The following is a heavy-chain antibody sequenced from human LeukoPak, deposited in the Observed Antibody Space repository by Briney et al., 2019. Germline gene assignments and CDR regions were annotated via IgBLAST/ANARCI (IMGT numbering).Heavy chain of an antibody. CDR2: INHSGST. D-gene: IGHD3-16*01. J-gene: IGHJ5*02. V-gene: IGHV4-34*01. CDR3: ARGGGKGDWYVFENWFDP. Sequence: SETLSLTCAVYGGPFGVYYWSWVRQPPGKGLEWIGEINHSGSTNYNPSLKSRVTISVDTSKNHFSLKLTSVTAADTAVYYCARGGGKGDWYVFENWFDPWGQGTLVTVSS. CDR1: GGPFGVYY.